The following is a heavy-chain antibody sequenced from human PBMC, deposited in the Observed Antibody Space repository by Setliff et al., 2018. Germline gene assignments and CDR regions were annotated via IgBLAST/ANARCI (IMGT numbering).Heavy chain of an antibody. CDR2: INHSAST. D-gene: IGHD4-17*01. J-gene: IGHJ4*02. CDR1: GESFYTYS. V-gene: IGHV4-34*01. CDR3: TRGNGDSKFDF. Sequence: LSEPLSLTCAVYGESFYTYSWTWIRQTPGKGLEWIGEINHSASTYHSPSLKNRVTISVDTSKSQFSLRLTSVTAADSGLYYCTRGNGDSKFDFWSQGTLVTVSS.